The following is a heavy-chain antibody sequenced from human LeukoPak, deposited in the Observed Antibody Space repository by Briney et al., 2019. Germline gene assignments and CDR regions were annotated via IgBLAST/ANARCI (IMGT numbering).Heavy chain of an antibody. CDR2: ISGTGGST. Sequence: PGGSLRLSCAASGFTFSTYAMTWVRQAPGKGVEWVSLISGTGGSTYYADSVKGRFTISRDNSKNTLYLQMNSLRAEDTAVYYCAKDYEPLVGVHRWGDWFDPWGQGTLVTVSS. J-gene: IGHJ5*02. D-gene: IGHD1-26*01. V-gene: IGHV3-23*01. CDR3: AKDYEPLVGVHRWGDWFDP. CDR1: GFTFSTYA.